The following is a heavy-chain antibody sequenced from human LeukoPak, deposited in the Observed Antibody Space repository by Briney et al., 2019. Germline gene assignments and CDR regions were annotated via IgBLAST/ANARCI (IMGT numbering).Heavy chain of an antibody. Sequence: ASVPVSCKASGYTFTGYYLRWVRQAPGQGLEWMGWIFPKTGGTSYAQKFQGRVTMARDTSISTAYMELIGLRSDDTAVYYCAGPWDQVGFDPWGQGTLVTVSS. J-gene: IGHJ5*02. D-gene: IGHD1-26*01. V-gene: IGHV1-2*02. CDR1: GYTFTGYY. CDR2: IFPKTGGT. CDR3: AGPWDQVGFDP.